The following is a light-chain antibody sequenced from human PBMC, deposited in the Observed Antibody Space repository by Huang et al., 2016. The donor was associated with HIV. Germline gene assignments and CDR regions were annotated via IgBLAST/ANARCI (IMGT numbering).Light chain of an antibody. Sequence: EVLMTQSPATLSVSPGDGVSLSCRAGESIGSDLAWYQQRPGAAPRLLIDGTSTRASGVPARFSGGGSGTDFTLTITSLQSEDFVIYYCQQYNKWPYTFGLGTKLEIK. J-gene: IGKJ2*01. CDR2: GTS. CDR3: QQYNKWPYT. V-gene: IGKV3-15*01. CDR1: ESIGSD.